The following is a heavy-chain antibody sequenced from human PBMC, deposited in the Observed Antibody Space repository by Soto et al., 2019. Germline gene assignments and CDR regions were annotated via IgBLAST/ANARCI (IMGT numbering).Heavy chain of an antibody. D-gene: IGHD6-13*01. CDR3: ARSGYSSSWYFNWFDP. J-gene: IGHJ5*02. Sequence: ASVKVSCKASGGTFSSYAISWVRQAPGQGLEWMGGIIPIFGTANYAQKFQGRVTITADESTSTAYMELSSLRSEDTAVFYCARSGYSSSWYFNWFDPWGQETLVTVSP. CDR2: IIPIFGTA. V-gene: IGHV1-69*13. CDR1: GGTFSSYA.